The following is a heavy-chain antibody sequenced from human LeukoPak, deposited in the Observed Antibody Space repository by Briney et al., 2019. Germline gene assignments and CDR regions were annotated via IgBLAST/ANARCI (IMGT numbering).Heavy chain of an antibody. Sequence: GGSLRLSCAASGFTFSSYAMSWVRQAPGKGLEWVSAISGSGGSTYYADSVKGRFTISRDNSKNTLYLQMNSLRAEDTAVYYCAKARDPMAGKSIVGALDYWGQGTLVTVSS. CDR3: AKARDPMAGKSIVGALDY. J-gene: IGHJ4*02. V-gene: IGHV3-23*01. D-gene: IGHD1-26*01. CDR1: GFTFSSYA. CDR2: ISGSGGST.